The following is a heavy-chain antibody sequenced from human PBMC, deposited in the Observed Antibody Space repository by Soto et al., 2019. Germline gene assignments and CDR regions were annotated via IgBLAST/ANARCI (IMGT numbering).Heavy chain of an antibody. D-gene: IGHD3-9*01. J-gene: IGHJ6*02. CDR1: GGSISSGGYY. V-gene: IGHV4-31*03. CDR3: ASTIAYYYYGMDV. CDR2: IYYSGST. Sequence: NPSESLSVTGTVSGGSISSGGYYWSWILQHPGKGLEWIGYIYYSGSTYYNPSLKSRVTISVDTSKNQFSLKLSSVTAADTAVYYCASTIAYYYYGMDVWGQGTTVTVSS.